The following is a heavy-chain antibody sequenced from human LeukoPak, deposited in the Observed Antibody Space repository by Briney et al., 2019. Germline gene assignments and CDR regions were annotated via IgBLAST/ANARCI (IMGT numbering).Heavy chain of an antibody. CDR3: ARRSDECSYGRNFDY. V-gene: IGHV4-39*01. J-gene: IGHJ4*02. CDR2: IYYSGST. Sequence: SQTLSLTCTVSGGSISSGDYYWSWIRQPPGKGLEWIGSIYYSGSTYYNPSLKSRVTISVDTSKNQFSLKLSSVTAADTAVYYCARRSDECSYGRNFDYWGQGTLVTVSS. CDR1: GGSISSGDYY. D-gene: IGHD5-18*01.